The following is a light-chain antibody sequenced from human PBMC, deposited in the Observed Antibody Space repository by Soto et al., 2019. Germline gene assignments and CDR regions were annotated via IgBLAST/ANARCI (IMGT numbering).Light chain of an antibody. Sequence: QSVLTQPPSVSEAPGQRVTISCSGSNVGNKPVNWYQQLPGKAPKLLLYYDDMLSSGVSDRFSGSKSGTSASLAISGLQNDDEGDYYCAIWDDSVDGWVFGAGTQLTVL. J-gene: IGLJ3*02. CDR1: NVGNKP. CDR3: AIWDDSVDGWV. CDR2: YDD. V-gene: IGLV1-36*01.